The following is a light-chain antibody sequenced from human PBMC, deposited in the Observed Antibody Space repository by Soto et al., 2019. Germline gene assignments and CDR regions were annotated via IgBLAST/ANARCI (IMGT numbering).Light chain of an antibody. CDR1: SSNIGQGYD. CDR2: DNT. CDR3: QSYDSSLSVVV. V-gene: IGLV1-40*01. J-gene: IGLJ2*01. Sequence: QSVLTQPPSVSGAPGQRVTISCTGASSNIGQGYDIHWYQHLPGTAPKLLIYDNTNRPSGVPDRFSGSRSGTSASLAITGLQAEDEADYYCQSYDSSLSVVVFGGGTKLTVL.